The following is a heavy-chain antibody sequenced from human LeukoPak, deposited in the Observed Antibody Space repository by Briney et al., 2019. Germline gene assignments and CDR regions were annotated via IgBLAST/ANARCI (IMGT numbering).Heavy chain of an antibody. CDR3: ARLRYGDYAYDAFDI. D-gene: IGHD4-17*01. Sequence: PSETLSLTCTVSGGSISSYYWSWIRQPPGKGLEWIGYIYYSGSTNYNPSLKSRVTISVDTSKNQFSLKLSSVTAADTAVYYCARLRYGDYAYDAFDIWGQGTMVTVSS. CDR2: IYYSGST. CDR1: GGSISSYY. J-gene: IGHJ3*02. V-gene: IGHV4-59*08.